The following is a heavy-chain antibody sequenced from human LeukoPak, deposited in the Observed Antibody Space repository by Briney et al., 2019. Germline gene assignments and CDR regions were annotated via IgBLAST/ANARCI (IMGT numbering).Heavy chain of an antibody. CDR1: GYTFTGYY. CDR2: INPNSGGT. Sequence: GASVKVSCKAYGYTFTGYYINWVRQAPGQGLEWIGSINPNSGGTNYAQKFRGRVTMTRDTSISTAYMELSRLRSDDTAVYYCARAQVEYCSGGRCYSGYWGQGTLVTVSS. CDR3: ARAQVEYCSGGRCYSGY. J-gene: IGHJ4*02. D-gene: IGHD2-15*01. V-gene: IGHV1-2*02.